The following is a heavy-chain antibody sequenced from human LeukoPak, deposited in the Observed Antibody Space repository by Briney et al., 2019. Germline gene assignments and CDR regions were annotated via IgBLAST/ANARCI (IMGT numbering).Heavy chain of an antibody. CDR3: ARDAARYCSGGSCYYFDY. J-gene: IGHJ4*02. V-gene: IGHV3-23*01. Sequence: GGSLRLSCEASGFTFSSYAMSWVRQAPGKGLEWVSAISGSGDSTYYADSVKGRFTISRDNSKNTLYLQMNSLRAEDTAVYYCARDAARYCSGGSCYYFDYWGQGTLVTVSS. CDR1: GFTFSSYA. CDR2: ISGSGDST. D-gene: IGHD2-15*01.